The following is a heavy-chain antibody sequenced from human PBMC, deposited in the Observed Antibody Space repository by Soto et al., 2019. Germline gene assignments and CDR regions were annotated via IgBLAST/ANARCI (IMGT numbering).Heavy chain of an antibody. CDR1: GFTVSSNY. D-gene: IGHD5-18*01. Sequence: GGSLRLSCAASGFTVSSNYMSWVRQAPGKGPEWVSVIYSGGRTYYADSVKGRFTISRDNSKNTLYLQMKSLRAEDTAVYYCARGYSYDYYAMDVWGQGTTVTVSS. J-gene: IGHJ6*02. V-gene: IGHV3-53*01. CDR3: ARGYSYDYYAMDV. CDR2: IYSGGRT.